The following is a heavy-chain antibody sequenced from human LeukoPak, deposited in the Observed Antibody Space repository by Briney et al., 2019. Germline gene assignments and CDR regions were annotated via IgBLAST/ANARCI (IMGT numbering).Heavy chain of an antibody. V-gene: IGHV4-38-2*02. CDR1: GYFISSGHY. CDR2: IYHSGST. D-gene: IGHD3-10*01. Sequence: PSETLSLTCTVSGYFISSGHYWGWIRQPPGKGREWIGNIYHSGSTHYNPSLKTRVTVSVDTPKNQFSLKLSSVTAADTAVYYCARCFGSGAYEDYWGQGILVTVSS. J-gene: IGHJ4*02. CDR3: ARCFGSGAYEDY.